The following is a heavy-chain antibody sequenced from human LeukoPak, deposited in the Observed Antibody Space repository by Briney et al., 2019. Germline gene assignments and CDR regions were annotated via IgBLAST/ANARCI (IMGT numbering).Heavy chain of an antibody. CDR3: ARLAKGQQLVRDSWWFDP. D-gene: IGHD6-13*01. CDR2: IYPGDSDT. Sequence: GESLKISCKGSGYSFTSYWIGWVRQMPGKGLEWMGIIYPGDSDTRYSPSFQGQVTISADKSISTAYLQWSSLKASDTAMYYCARLAKGQQLVRDSWWFDPWGQGTLVTVSS. CDR1: GYSFTSYW. J-gene: IGHJ5*02. V-gene: IGHV5-51*01.